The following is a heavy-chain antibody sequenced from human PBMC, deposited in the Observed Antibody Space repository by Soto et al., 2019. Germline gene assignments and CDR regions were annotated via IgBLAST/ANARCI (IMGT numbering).Heavy chain of an antibody. CDR2: LVVGSGNT. D-gene: IGHD2-15*01. CDR3: ARVHCSGGSCYNNWFDP. CDR1: GFTFTNSA. V-gene: IGHV1-58*02. Sequence: SVKVSCKASGFTFTNSAIQWVRQARGQRLEWIGWLVVGSGNTNYAQKFQERVTITRDMSTSTAYMELSSLRSEDTAVYYCARVHCSGGSCYNNWFDPWGQGTLVTVSS. J-gene: IGHJ5*02.